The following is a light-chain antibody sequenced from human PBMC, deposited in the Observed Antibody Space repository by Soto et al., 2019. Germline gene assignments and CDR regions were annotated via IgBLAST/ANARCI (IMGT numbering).Light chain of an antibody. CDR2: DTN. Sequence: QSVLTQPPSVSGAPGQRVTISCTGSRSNIGAGYDVHWYQQLPGTAPKLLIYDTNQQATGVPDRFSGSRSGTSASLAIHGLQSEDEADYHCAAWDDSLNGPVFGGGTKVTVL. CDR3: AAWDDSLNGPV. V-gene: IGLV1-40*01. J-gene: IGLJ2*01. CDR1: RSNIGAGYD.